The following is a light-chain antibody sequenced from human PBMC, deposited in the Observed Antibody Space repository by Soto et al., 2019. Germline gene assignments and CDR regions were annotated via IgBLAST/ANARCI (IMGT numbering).Light chain of an antibody. Sequence: DIQLTQSASSLSASVGDRVTITCQASQVITNYLNWYQQKPGKAPKLLIYDISTLEIGVSSRFSGRGAGTHFTFTMSCLQPEDIATYYCQHYEKRPYTFGQATKLEI. J-gene: IGKJ2*01. V-gene: IGKV1-33*01. CDR1: QVITNY. CDR3: QHYEKRPYT. CDR2: DIS.